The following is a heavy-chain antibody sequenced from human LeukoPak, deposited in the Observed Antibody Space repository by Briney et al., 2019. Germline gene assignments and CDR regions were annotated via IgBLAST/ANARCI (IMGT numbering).Heavy chain of an antibody. J-gene: IGHJ4*02. Sequence: GGSLRLSCAASGFTFTTYVMTWVRQAPGKGLEWVSDISASGGTTYYSDSVKGRFTISRDNSKNTLFLQMNSLRAEDTAVYYCAKQRQYCSSTSCCRGSFDAWGQGTLVTVSS. CDR1: GFTFTTYV. CDR2: ISASGGTT. V-gene: IGHV3-23*01. D-gene: IGHD2-2*01. CDR3: AKQRQYCSSTSCCRGSFDA.